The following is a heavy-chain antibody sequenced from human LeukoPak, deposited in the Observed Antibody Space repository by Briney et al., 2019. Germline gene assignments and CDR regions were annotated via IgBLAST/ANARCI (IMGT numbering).Heavy chain of an antibody. CDR2: ISPTGGST. CDR3: ASLQWIQLWYTPYYYYMDV. Sequence: ASVKVSCKAFGYTFTSNYMHWVRQAPGQGPEWMGVISPTGGSTTYAQKFQGRVTLTRDMSTSTDYLELSSLRSEDTAVYYCASLQWIQLWYTPYYYYMDVWGKGTTVTVSS. D-gene: IGHD5-18*01. V-gene: IGHV1-46*01. CDR1: GYTFTSNY. J-gene: IGHJ6*03.